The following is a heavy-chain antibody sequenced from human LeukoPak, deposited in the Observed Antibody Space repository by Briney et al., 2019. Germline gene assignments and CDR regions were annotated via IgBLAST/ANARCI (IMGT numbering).Heavy chain of an antibody. V-gene: IGHV3-23*01. CDR3: ARGRKPIQLWLRPYYYYYYMDV. J-gene: IGHJ6*03. CDR1: GFTFSEYV. Sequence: PGGSLRLSCAASGFTFSEYVMSWVRQAPGKGLEWVSSITSTSGSIYYADSVKGRFTISRDNSKNTLYLQLNSLRAEDTAVYYCARGRKPIQLWLRPYYYYYYMDVWGKGTTVTVSS. CDR2: ITSTSGSI. D-gene: IGHD5-18*01.